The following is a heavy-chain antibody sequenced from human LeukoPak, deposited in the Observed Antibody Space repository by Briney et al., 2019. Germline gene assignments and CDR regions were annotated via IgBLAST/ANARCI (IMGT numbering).Heavy chain of an antibody. V-gene: IGHV4-4*07. CDR1: GGSISSHY. J-gene: IGHJ2*01. Sequence: PESLSLTCTVSGGSISSHYWSWIRQPAGKGLEWIGRIYTSGNTNYNPSLKSRVTISLDTSMNQLSLRLTSVTAADTALYYCARDPTGWVFDLWGRDTVGSVS. CDR3: ARDPTGWVFDL. CDR2: IYTSGNT. D-gene: IGHD3-16*01.